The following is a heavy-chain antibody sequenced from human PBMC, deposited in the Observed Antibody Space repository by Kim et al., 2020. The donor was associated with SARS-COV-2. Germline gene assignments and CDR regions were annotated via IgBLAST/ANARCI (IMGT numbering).Heavy chain of an antibody. CDR2: ISYDGSNK. CDR1: GFTFSSYA. V-gene: IGHV3-30-3*01. CDR3: ASSELTAMVPFDY. Sequence: GGSLRLSCAASGFTFSSYAMHWVRQAPGKGLEWVAVISYDGSNKYYADSVKGRFTISRDNSKNTLYLQMNSLRAEDTAVYYCASSELTAMVPFDYWGQGTLVTVSS. J-gene: IGHJ4*02. D-gene: IGHD5-18*01.